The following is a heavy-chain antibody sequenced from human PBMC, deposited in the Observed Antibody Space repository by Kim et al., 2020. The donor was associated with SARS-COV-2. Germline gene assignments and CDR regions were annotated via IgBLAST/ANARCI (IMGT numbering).Heavy chain of an antibody. Sequence: EQQFQGGATMTRETSTSTAYMELSSLRSEDAAVYYCARDPIAAAGVFDYWGQGTLVTVSS. V-gene: IGHV1-46*01. J-gene: IGHJ4*02. D-gene: IGHD6-13*01. CDR3: ARDPIAAAGVFDY.